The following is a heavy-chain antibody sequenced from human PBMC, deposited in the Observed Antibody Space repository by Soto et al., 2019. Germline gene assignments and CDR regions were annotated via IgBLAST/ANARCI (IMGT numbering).Heavy chain of an antibody. D-gene: IGHD2-2*01. CDR2: ISSSSSYI. Sequence: EVQLVESGGGLVKPGGSLRLSCAASGFTFSSYSMNWVRQAPGKGLEWVSSISSSSSYIYYADSVKGRFTISRDNAKNSLYLQMNSLRAEDTAVYYCARDDGYCSSTSCSPAWGQGTLVTVSS. CDR1: GFTFSSYS. CDR3: ARDDGYCSSTSCSPA. V-gene: IGHV3-21*01. J-gene: IGHJ5*02.